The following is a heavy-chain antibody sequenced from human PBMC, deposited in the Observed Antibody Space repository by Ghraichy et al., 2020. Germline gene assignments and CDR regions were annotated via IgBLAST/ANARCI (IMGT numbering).Heavy chain of an antibody. V-gene: IGHV3-21*01. CDR1: GFTFSSYS. J-gene: IGHJ2*01. CDR2: ISSSSSYI. CDR3: ARVRCSSTSCYIGSWYFDL. Sequence: GESLNISCAASGFTFSSYSMNWVRQAPGKGLEWVSSISSSSSYIYYADSVKGRFTISRDNAKNSLYLQMNSLRAEDTAVYYCARVRCSSTSCYIGSWYFDLWGRGTLVTVSS. D-gene: IGHD2-2*02.